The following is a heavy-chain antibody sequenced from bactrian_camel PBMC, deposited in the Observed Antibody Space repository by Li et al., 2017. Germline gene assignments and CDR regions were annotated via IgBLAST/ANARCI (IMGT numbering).Heavy chain of an antibody. CDR1: GFTFSSYA. Sequence: VQLVESGGGLVQPGGSLRLACATSGFTFSSYAMTWVRQAPGKGLEWVSAIVSGGGSTYYTDSVKGRFTISKDSAKNTLYLQMNSLKPEDTAVYYCATVGLAYWGQGTQVTVS. CDR3: ATVGLAY. D-gene: IGHD7*01. J-gene: IGHJ4*01. CDR2: IVSGGGST. V-gene: IGHV3S31*01.